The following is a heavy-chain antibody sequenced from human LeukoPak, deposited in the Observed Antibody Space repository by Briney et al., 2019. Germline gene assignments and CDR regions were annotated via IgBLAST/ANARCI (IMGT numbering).Heavy chain of an antibody. CDR3: ARVAPQSTTVTAPEGYIDF. CDR1: GFNFDGYW. J-gene: IGHJ4*02. Sequence: QPGGSLRLSCALSGFNFDGYWMQWVRQAPGKGLVWVSRIKGDGGSTSYADSVKGRFTISRDNAKNPLYLQMNSLSAEDTAVYYCARVAPQSTTVTAPEGYIDFWGQGTLVTVSS. D-gene: IGHD4-17*01. V-gene: IGHV3-74*01. CDR2: IKGDGGST.